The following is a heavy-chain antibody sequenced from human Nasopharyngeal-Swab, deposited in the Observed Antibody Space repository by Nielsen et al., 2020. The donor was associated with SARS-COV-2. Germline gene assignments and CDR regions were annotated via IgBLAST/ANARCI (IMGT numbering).Heavy chain of an antibody. D-gene: IGHD5-18*01. V-gene: IGHV1-46*01. CDR2: INPSGGSI. CDR1: GYTFTNYY. Sequence: VKVSCKASGYTFTNYYMHWVRQAPGQGLQWMGIINPSGGSIRYAQKFQGRVTMTRDTSTSTVYMELSSLTSEDTAVYYCAGAGDSSETYGLDVWGQGTTVTVSS. CDR3: AGAGDSSETYGLDV. J-gene: IGHJ6*02.